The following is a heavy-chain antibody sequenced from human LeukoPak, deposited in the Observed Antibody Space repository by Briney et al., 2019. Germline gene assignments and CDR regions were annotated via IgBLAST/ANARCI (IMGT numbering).Heavy chain of an antibody. CDR1: GGSISSSSYY. Sequence: PSETLSLTCTVSGGSISSSSYYWGWIRQPPGKGLEWIGSIYYSGSTYYNPSLKSRVTISVDTSKNQFSLKLSSVTAADTAVYYCARRISYYDILTGYSNWFDPWGQGTLVTVPS. CDR3: ARRISYYDILTGYSNWFDP. V-gene: IGHV4-39*01. CDR2: IYYSGST. D-gene: IGHD3-9*01. J-gene: IGHJ5*02.